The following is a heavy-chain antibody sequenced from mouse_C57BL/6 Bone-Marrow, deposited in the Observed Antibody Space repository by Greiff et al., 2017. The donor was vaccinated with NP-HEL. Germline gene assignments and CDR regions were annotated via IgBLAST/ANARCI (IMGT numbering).Heavy chain of an antibody. CDR2: IRSKSNNYAT. J-gene: IGHJ2*01. V-gene: IGHV10-1*01. Sequence: EVNVVESGGGLVQPKGSLKLSCAASGFSFNTYAMNWVRQAQGKGLEWVARIRSKSNNYATYYADSVKDRFTISRDDSESMLYLQMNNLKTEDTAMYYCVRRGGDYWGQGTTLTVSS. CDR1: GFSFNTYA. CDR3: VRRGGDY.